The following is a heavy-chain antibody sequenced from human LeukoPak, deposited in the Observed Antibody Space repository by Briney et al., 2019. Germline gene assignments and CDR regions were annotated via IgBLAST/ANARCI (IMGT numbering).Heavy chain of an antibody. V-gene: IGHV1-69*05. CDR3: ASPLGGYFEGAFDI. CDR2: IIPIFGTA. J-gene: IGHJ3*02. Sequence: SVKVSCKASGGTFSSYAISWVRQAPGQGLEWMGRIIPIFGTANYAQKFQGRVTITTDASTSTAYMELSSLRSEDTAVYYCASPLGGYFEGAFDIWGQGTMVTVSS. CDR1: GGTFSSYA. D-gene: IGHD3-9*01.